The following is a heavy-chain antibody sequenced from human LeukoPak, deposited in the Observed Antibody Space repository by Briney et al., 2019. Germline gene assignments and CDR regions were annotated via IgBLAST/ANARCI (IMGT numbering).Heavy chain of an antibody. CDR2: ISSSGSTI. V-gene: IGHV3-48*03. D-gene: IGHD2-15*01. CDR3: ARDCSGGSCYLDGSGDY. CDR1: GFTFSSYE. J-gene: IGHJ4*02. Sequence: GGSLRLSCAASGFTFSSYEMNWVRQDPGKGLEWLSYISSSGSTIYYADSVKGRFTISRDNAKNSLYLQMNSLRAEDTAVYYCARDCSGGSCYLDGSGDYWGQGTLVTVSS.